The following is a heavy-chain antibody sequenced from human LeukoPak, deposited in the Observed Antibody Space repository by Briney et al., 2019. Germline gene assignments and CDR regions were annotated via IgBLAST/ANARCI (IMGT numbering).Heavy chain of an antibody. J-gene: IGHJ4*02. CDR3: TRGSITYDSSDFDQ. CDR1: GFTFSSYA. Sequence: GGSLRLSCAASGFTFSSYAMSWVRQAPGKGLEWVSAISGSGGSTYYAGSVKGRFTISRDNSKNTLYLQMNSLETEDTALYYCTRGSITYDSSDFDQWGQGTLVTVSS. V-gene: IGHV3-23*01. CDR2: ISGSGGST. D-gene: IGHD3-22*01.